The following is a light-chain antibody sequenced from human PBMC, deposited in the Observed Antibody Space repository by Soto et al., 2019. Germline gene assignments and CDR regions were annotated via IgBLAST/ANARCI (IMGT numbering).Light chain of an antibody. V-gene: IGKV1-39*01. J-gene: IGKJ5*01. CDR2: AAS. CDR3: QQSYNTLIT. CDR1: QSISSY. Sequence: DIQMTQFPSSLSASVGDRVTITCRASQSISSYLTWYQHKPGKAPKVLIYAASSLQSGVPSRFSGSGSGTDFTLTISSLQAEDFATYYCQQSYNTLITFGHGTRLEIK.